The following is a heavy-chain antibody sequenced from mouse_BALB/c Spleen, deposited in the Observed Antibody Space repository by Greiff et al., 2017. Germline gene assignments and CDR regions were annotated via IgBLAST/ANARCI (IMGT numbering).Heavy chain of an antibody. CDR2: IYPGDGST. D-gene: IGHD1-2*01. Sequence: QVQLQQSGPELVKPGASVKMSCKASGYTFTSYYIHWVKQRPGQGLEWIGWIYPGDGSTKYNEKFKGKTTLTADKSSSTAYMLLSSLTSEDSAIYFCSRAITTGAWFAYWGQGTLVTVSA. CDR3: SRAITTGAWFAY. CDR1: GYTFTSYY. V-gene: IGHV1S56*01. J-gene: IGHJ3*01.